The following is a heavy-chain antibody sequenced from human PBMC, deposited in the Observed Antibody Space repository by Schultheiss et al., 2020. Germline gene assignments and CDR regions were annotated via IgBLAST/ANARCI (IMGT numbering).Heavy chain of an antibody. CDR2: ISYDGSNK. CDR3: AKDSWSYY. V-gene: IGHV3-30*18. J-gene: IGHJ4*02. D-gene: IGHD6-13*01. Sequence: GGSLKLSCAASGFTFSSYGMHWVRQAPGKGLEWVAVISYDGSNKYYADSVKGRFTISRDNSKNTLYLQMNSLRAEDTAVYYCAKDSWSYYWGQGTLVTVSS. CDR1: GFTFSSYG.